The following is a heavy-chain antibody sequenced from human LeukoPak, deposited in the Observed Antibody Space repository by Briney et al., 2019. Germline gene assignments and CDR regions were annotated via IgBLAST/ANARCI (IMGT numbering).Heavy chain of an antibody. V-gene: IGHV4-4*07. CDR3: ARGGRATVVTM. J-gene: IGHJ4*02. CDR2: IYSSGST. Sequence: SETLSLTCTVSGGSINSYYWSWIRQPAGKGLEWIGRIYSSGSTNYNPSLKSRVSMSVDTSKNQFSLKLTSVTAADTALYYCARGGRATVVTMWGQGILVTVSS. CDR1: GGSINSYY. D-gene: IGHD4-23*01.